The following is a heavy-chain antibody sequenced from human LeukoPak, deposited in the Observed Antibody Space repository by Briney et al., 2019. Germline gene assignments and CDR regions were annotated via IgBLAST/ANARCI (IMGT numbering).Heavy chain of an antibody. V-gene: IGHV3-30*04. CDR2: ISSDGSDK. Sequence: GGSLRLSCAASEFTFCNYALHWVRQAPGRGLEWVAVISSDGSDKYYADSVKGRFTISRDNSKNTLYLQMNSLRAEDTAVYYCARGGEMATTTGVYFDYWGQGTLVTVSS. J-gene: IGHJ4*02. D-gene: IGHD5-24*01. CDR1: EFTFCNYA. CDR3: ARGGEMATTTGVYFDY.